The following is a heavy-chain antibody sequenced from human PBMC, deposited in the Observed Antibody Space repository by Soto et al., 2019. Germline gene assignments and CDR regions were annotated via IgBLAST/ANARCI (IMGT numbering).Heavy chain of an antibody. Sequence: GGSLRLSCAASGFTFSSYAMSWVRQAPGKGLEWVSAISGSGGSTYYADSVKGRFTVSRDNSKNTLYLQMNSLRAEDTAVYYCAKAIRYYYDSSGYYFDYWGQGTLVTVSS. CDR1: GFTFSSYA. D-gene: IGHD3-22*01. V-gene: IGHV3-23*01. J-gene: IGHJ4*02. CDR3: AKAIRYYYDSSGYYFDY. CDR2: ISGSGGST.